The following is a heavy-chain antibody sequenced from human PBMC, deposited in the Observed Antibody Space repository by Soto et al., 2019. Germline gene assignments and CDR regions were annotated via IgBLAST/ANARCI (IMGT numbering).Heavy chain of an antibody. CDR3: ARGYCSSTSCYTTLSDYYYYGMDV. J-gene: IGHJ6*02. Sequence: VASVKVSCKASGGTFSSYAISWVRQAPGQGLEWMGGIIPIFGTANYAQKFQGRVTITADESTSTAYMELSSLRSEDTAVYYCARGYCSSTSCYTTLSDYYYYGMDVWDQGTTVTVSS. CDR2: IIPIFGTA. D-gene: IGHD2-2*02. V-gene: IGHV1-69*13. CDR1: GGTFSSYA.